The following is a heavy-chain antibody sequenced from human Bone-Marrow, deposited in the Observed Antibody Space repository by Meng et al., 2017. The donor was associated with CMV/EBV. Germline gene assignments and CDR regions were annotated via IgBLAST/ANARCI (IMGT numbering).Heavy chain of an antibody. J-gene: IGHJ4*02. CDR3: ARDGPWGIEMATIDYFAY. D-gene: IGHD5-24*01. V-gene: IGHV1-2*02. CDR2: INPNSGGT. CDR1: GYTFTGYY. Sequence: ASVKVSCKASGYTFTGYYMHWVRQAPGQGLEWMGWINPNSGGTNYAQKFQGRVTMTRDTSISTAYMELSRLRSDDTAVYYCARDGPWGIEMATIDYFAYWGQGTLVTVSS.